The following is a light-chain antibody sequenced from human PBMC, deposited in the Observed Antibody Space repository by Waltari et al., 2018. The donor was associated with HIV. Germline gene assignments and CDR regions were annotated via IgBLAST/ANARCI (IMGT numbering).Light chain of an antibody. Sequence: QSVLTQPPSASGAPGQRVTISCSGSSANIGNTVYWYQQTPGTAPKVLIYRDNQRPPGVPARSPGSSSGTSASLDVSGLRSGDEANYICAAWDDILSGWVFGGGTKLTVL. J-gene: IGLJ3*02. CDR2: RDN. CDR1: SANIGNT. CDR3: AAWDDILSGWV. V-gene: IGLV1-47*01.